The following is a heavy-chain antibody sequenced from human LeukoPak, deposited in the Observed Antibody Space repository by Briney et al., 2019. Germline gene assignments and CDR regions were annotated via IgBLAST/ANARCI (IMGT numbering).Heavy chain of an antibody. D-gene: IGHD4-17*01. J-gene: IGHJ3*02. CDR3: ANYDDSSAFDI. Sequence: GGSLRLSCAASGFTFGNYWMHWVRQAPGKGLAWVSRINSDGSSTSYADSVKGRFTISRDNAKNTLHLQMNSLRAEDTAVYYCANYDDSSAFDIWGQGTMVTVSS. CDR2: INSDGSST. V-gene: IGHV3-74*01. CDR1: GFTFGNYW.